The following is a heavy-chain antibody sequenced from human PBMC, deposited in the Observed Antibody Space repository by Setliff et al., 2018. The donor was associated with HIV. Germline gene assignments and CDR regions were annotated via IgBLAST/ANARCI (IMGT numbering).Heavy chain of an antibody. V-gene: IGHV4-39*01. J-gene: IGHJ4*02. CDR3: ASQNSGWGVGLYYFDY. D-gene: IGHD6-19*01. CDR1: GDSITNDDYH. CDR2: IYYSGSF. Sequence: KSSETLSLTCTVSGDSITNDDYHWGWIRQPPGKGLDWIGSIYYSGSFYYNPSLQSRVTISVDTPSTQFSLKLSSVTAADTALYSCASQNSGWGVGLYYFDYWGQGTLVTVSS.